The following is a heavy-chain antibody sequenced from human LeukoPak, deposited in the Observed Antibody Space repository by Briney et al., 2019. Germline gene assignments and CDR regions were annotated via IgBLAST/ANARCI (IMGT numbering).Heavy chain of an antibody. CDR1: GYTFTNYD. V-gene: IGHV1-8*03. CDR3: ARVFNLAVATLDY. D-gene: IGHD6-19*01. Sequence: GASVKVSCKASGYTFTNYDINWVRQATGQGREWMGYMNPNSGNTGYAQKFQDRVTITSDTSISTAYMELSSLRSDATAVYYCARVFNLAVATLDYWGQGPLVTVSS. CDR2: MNPNSGNT. J-gene: IGHJ4*02.